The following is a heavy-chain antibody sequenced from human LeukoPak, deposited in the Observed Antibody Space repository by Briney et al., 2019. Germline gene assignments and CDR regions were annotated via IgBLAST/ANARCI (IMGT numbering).Heavy chain of an antibody. V-gene: IGHV3-23*01. CDR2: ISGSDGST. J-gene: IGHJ3*02. Sequence: GGSLRLSCAASGFTFSSYAMSWVRQAPGEGLEWVSAISGSDGSTYYADSVKGRFTISRDNSKNTLYLQMNSLRAEDTAVYYCAKAGYCGGDCRFQNDAFDIWGQGTMVTVSS. CDR1: GFTFSSYA. CDR3: AKAGYCGGDCRFQNDAFDI. D-gene: IGHD2-21*02.